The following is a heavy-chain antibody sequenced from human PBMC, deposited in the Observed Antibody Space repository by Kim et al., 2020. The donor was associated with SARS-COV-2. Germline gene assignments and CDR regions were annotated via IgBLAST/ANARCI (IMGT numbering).Heavy chain of an antibody. CDR3: AREPTRGVLRFTFDY. Sequence: DSVKDRFTISRDNAKNSLYLQMNSLRDEDTAVYYCAREPTRGVLRFTFDYWGQGTLVTVSS. D-gene: IGHD3-16*01. V-gene: IGHV3-48*02. J-gene: IGHJ4*02.